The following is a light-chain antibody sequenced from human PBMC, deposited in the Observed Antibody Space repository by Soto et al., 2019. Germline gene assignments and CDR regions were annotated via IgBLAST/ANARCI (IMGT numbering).Light chain of an antibody. J-gene: IGKJ2*01. Sequence: DIQMTQSPSSLSASVGDRVTMSCRASRSIDTFVNWYQQRPGQAPKRLISGASLVQSGDPSRFSSSGSGTDFTLTINSLQPEDFATYYCQQAYSALYTCGQGTELKIK. CDR1: RSIDTF. V-gene: IGKV1-39*01. CDR2: GAS. CDR3: QQAYSALYT.